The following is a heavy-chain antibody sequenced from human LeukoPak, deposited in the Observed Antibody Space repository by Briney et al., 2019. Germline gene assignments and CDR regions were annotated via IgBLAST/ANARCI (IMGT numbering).Heavy chain of an antibody. CDR3: ARGPRRVIRWFDP. J-gene: IGHJ6*04. V-gene: IGHV4-61*02. Sequence: SQTLSLTCTVSGGSISSNSYYWSWIRQPAGKGLEWIGRISSSGSTNHNPSLKSRVTISVDTSKNQFSLKLSSVTAADTAVYYCARGPRRVIRWFDPWGKGTTVTVSS. CDR1: GGSISSNSYY. D-gene: IGHD2-21*01. CDR2: ISSSGST.